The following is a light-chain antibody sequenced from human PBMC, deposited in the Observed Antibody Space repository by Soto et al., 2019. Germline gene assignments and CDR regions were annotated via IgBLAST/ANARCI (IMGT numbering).Light chain of an antibody. Sequence: QSALTQPASVSGSPGQSITLSCTGTSSDVGGYNYVSWYQHHPGKAPKLIIYDVSNRPSGVSNRFSGSKSGNTASLTISGLQPEDEADYYCSSYTNSNTRQIVFGTGT. V-gene: IGLV2-14*03. J-gene: IGLJ1*01. CDR1: SSDVGGYNY. CDR2: DVS. CDR3: SSYTNSNTRQIV.